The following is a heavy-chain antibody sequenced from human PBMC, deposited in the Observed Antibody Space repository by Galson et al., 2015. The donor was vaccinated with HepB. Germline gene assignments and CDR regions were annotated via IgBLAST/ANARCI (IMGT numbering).Heavy chain of an antibody. Sequence: SLRLSCAASGFTFSSYWMSWVRQAPGKGLEWVANIKQDGSEKYYVDSVKGRFTISRDNAKNSLYLRMNSLRAEDTAVYYCARDLGYCSSTSCYTGVYFDYWGQGTLVTVSS. CDR1: GFTFSSYW. V-gene: IGHV3-7*03. CDR2: IKQDGSEK. J-gene: IGHJ4*02. CDR3: ARDLGYCSSTSCYTGVYFDY. D-gene: IGHD2-2*02.